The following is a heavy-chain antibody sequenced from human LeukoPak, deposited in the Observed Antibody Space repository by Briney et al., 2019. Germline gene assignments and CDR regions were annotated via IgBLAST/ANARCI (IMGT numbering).Heavy chain of an antibody. D-gene: IGHD3-9*01. V-gene: IGHV3-7*02. CDR3: ARMNYDILTGYYLRAFDS. Sequence: GGSLRLSCAASGFTFSDFWMSWVRQAPGKGLEWVANIKQDGSVKYYVDSVKGRFTISRDNAKNSLYLQMNSLRAEDTAVYYCARMNYDILTGYYLRAFDSWGQGTMVTVSS. CDR2: IKQDGSVK. J-gene: IGHJ3*02. CDR1: GFTFSDFW.